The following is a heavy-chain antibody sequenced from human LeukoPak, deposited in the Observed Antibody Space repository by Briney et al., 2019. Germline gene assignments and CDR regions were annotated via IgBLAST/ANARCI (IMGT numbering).Heavy chain of an antibody. Sequence: GGSLRLSCAASGFTFSSYWMHWVRQAPGKGLEWAAVISSDGNTQYYADSVEGRFTISRDNSNNTLYLQMNSLRADDTAIYYCARRRIVGSIDDAFDIWGQGTMVTLSS. CDR2: ISSDGNTQ. CDR3: ARRRIVGSIDDAFDI. V-gene: IGHV3-30-3*01. CDR1: GFTFSSYW. J-gene: IGHJ3*02. D-gene: IGHD1-26*01.